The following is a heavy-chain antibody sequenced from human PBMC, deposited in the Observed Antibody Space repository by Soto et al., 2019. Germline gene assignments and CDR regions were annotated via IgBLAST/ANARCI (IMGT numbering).Heavy chain of an antibody. CDR2: IFHSGTT. D-gene: IGHD4-17*01. J-gene: IGHJ4*02. CDR3: AKERATTTAFDY. Sequence: SETLSLTCAVSGFSISSGDHWGWIRQPPGKGLEWIGNIFHSGTTYYNPSLKSRVTISVDTSKNQFSVTLSSVTAADTAVYYCAKERATTTAFDYWGQGALVTVSS. V-gene: IGHV4-38-2*02. CDR1: GFSISSGDH.